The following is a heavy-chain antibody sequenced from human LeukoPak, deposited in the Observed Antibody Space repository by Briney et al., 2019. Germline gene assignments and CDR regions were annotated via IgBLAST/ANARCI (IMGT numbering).Heavy chain of an antibody. CDR3: AKLVASGTSRNFDY. CDR1: GFTFSSYA. J-gene: IGHJ4*02. V-gene: IGHV3-23*01. Sequence: PGGSLRLSCAASGFTFSSYAMNWVRQAPGKGLEWVSAIGDIGGTFYADSVKGRFTISRDNSKNTVYPQMNSLGAEDTAVYYCAKLVASGTSRNFDYWGQGTLVTVSS. CDR2: IGDIGGT. D-gene: IGHD6-13*01.